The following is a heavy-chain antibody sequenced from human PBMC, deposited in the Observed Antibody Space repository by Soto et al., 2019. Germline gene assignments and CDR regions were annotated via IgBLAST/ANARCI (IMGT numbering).Heavy chain of an antibody. CDR2: IFPGDSDT. Sequence: DSLTISCKGSGYNFANYWIGLVRQMPGKGLEWMGMIFPGDSDTKNSPSLQGQITMSVDKSDSSAYLQWRSLKASDTAMYYCAAGYTTGPDAFDIWGQGTMVTVSS. D-gene: IGHD6-13*01. CDR3: AAGYTTGPDAFDI. CDR1: GYNFANYW. V-gene: IGHV5-51*01. J-gene: IGHJ3*02.